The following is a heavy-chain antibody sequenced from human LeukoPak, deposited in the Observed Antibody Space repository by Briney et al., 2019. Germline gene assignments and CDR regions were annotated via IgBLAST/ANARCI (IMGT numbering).Heavy chain of an antibody. Sequence: PGGSLRLSCAASGFAFSNYAMTWVRQAPGKGLEWVSVTSGSGGSTYYVDSVKGRFTISRDNSKNTLYLQLNSLRAEDTAVYYCAKARIPAGNHFDYWGQGTLVTVST. CDR2: TSGSGGST. CDR3: AKARIPAGNHFDY. CDR1: GFAFSNYA. D-gene: IGHD1-14*01. J-gene: IGHJ4*02. V-gene: IGHV3-23*01.